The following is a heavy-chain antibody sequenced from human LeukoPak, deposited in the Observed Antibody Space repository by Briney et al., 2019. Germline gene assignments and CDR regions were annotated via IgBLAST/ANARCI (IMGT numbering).Heavy chain of an antibody. V-gene: IGHV1-18*01. CDR1: GCTFTSYG. D-gene: IGHD6-13*01. CDR3: ALYSSSWYVAY. Sequence: ASVKVSCKASGCTFTSYGISWVRQAPGQGLEWMGWISAYNGNTNYAQKLQGRVTMTTDTSTSTAYMELRSLRSDDTAVYYCALYSSSWYVAYWGQGTLVTVSS. J-gene: IGHJ4*02. CDR2: ISAYNGNT.